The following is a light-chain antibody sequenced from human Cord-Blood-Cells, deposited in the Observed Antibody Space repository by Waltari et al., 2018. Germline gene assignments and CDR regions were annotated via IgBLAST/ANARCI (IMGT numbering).Light chain of an antibody. CDR3: QQYYSTPQT. J-gene: IGKJ2*01. CDR2: WAS. Sequence: DIVMTQSPDSLAVSLGVRATLNCKSSQSVLYSSNNKNYLAWYQQKPGQPPKLLIYWASTRESGVPDRFSGSGSGTDFTLTISSLQAEDVAVYYCQQYYSTPQTFGQGTKLEIK. CDR1: QSVLYSSNNKNY. V-gene: IGKV4-1*01.